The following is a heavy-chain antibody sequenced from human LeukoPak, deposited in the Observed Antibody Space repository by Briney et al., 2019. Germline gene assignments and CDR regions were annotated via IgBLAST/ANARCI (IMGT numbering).Heavy chain of an antibody. V-gene: IGHV4-38-2*02. CDR1: GFSISSGFY. CDR3: ARVYIYGRSYFDY. Sequence: SETLSLTCTVSGFSISSGFYWGWIRQPPGKGLEWIGTIHGGGSTNYNPSLKSRVTISVDTSKNQFSLNLSSVTVADTAIYYCARVYIYGRSYFDYWGQGTLVTVSS. D-gene: IGHD4-17*01. J-gene: IGHJ4*02. CDR2: IHGGGST.